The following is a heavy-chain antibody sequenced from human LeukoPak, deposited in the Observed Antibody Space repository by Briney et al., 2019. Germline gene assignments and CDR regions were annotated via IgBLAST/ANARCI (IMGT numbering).Heavy chain of an antibody. V-gene: IGHV3-74*01. CDR1: GFTFSAYW. CDR2: INTDGSVT. CDR3: AAPSFDASAMGFDP. Sequence: GGSLRLSCAASGFTFSAYWIHWVRQPPGKGLVWVSVINTDGSVTRYADSVKGRFTISRDNVKNTLCLQMNSLRAEDTAVYYCAAPSFDASAMGFDPWGQGTLVTVSS. D-gene: IGHD3-10*01. J-gene: IGHJ5*02.